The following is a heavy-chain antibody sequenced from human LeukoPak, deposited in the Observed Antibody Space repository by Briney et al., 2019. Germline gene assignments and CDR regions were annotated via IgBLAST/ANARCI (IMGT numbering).Heavy chain of an antibody. J-gene: IGHJ4*02. CDR2: INTDGSST. CDR3: VRVKGSYFDY. Sequence: GGSLRLSCAASGFTFSSYWMHWVRQAPGKGLVWVSRINTDGSSTSYADSVKGRFTVSRDNAKNSLFLQMNSPIAEDTAVYYCVRVKGSYFDYWGQGALVTVSS. V-gene: IGHV3-74*01. D-gene: IGHD2-15*01. CDR1: GFTFSSYW.